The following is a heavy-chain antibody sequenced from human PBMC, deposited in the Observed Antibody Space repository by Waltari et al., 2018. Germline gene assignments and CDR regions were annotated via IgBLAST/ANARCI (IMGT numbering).Heavy chain of an antibody. CDR2: FSYNGNT. J-gene: IGHJ4*01. Sequence: QLQESGPGLVRPSETLSLTCAGPGDSITTITYFWGWIRQPPGKGLEWIARFSYNGNTYYNPSLKSRVTISGDTSKNQFSLVLTSVTAADTAVYYGARGLGAIYWGHGTLVTVSS. CDR1: GDSITTITYF. D-gene: IGHD2-21*01. CDR3: ARGLGAIY. V-gene: IGHV4-39*07.